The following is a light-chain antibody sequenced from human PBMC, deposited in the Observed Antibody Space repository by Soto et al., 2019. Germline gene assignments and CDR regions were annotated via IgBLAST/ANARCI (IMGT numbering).Light chain of an antibody. Sequence: DIQMTRSPSSLSASAGNRVTITCQASQDLATYLNWYQQQPGKAPNLLIYDASNLEPGVPSRFSGGGSGTHFTFTISNLQPEDIATYYCQQYDNLPPTWTFGQGTKVDIK. CDR2: DAS. J-gene: IGKJ1*01. CDR3: QQYDNLPPTWT. V-gene: IGKV1-33*01. CDR1: QDLATY.